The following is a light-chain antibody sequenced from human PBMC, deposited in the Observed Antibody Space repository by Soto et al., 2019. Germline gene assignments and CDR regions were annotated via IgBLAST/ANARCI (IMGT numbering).Light chain of an antibody. J-gene: IGKJ1*01. Sequence: DIQMTQSPSTLSASVGDRVTITCRASQYIHNYLAWYQQKPGEAPKLLIYEAANLESGVPSRFSGSGTGTEFTLSISRLQPYDFATYYCQQSNNYPWTFGQGTRVEI. V-gene: IGKV1-5*03. CDR1: QYIHNY. CDR2: EAA. CDR3: QQSNNYPWT.